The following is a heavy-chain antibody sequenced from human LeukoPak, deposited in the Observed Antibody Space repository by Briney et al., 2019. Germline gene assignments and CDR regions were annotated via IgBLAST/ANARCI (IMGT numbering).Heavy chain of an antibody. J-gene: IGHJ4*02. CDR3: ARMEYDFWSGYDY. CDR2: IIPIFGTA. D-gene: IGHD3-3*01. Sequence: ASVKVSCKASGGTFSSYGISWVRQAPGQGLEWMGGIIPIFGTANYAQKFQGRVTITADESTSTAYMELSSLRSEDTAVYYCARMEYDFWSGYDYWGQGTLVTVSS. V-gene: IGHV1-69*13. CDR1: GGTFSSYG.